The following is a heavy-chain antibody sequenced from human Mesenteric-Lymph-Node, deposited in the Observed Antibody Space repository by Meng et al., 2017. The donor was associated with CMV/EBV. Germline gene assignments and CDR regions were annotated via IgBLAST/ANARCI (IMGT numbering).Heavy chain of an antibody. J-gene: IGHJ4*02. Sequence: HTGAPALLKPSETLSVTCAVYGGSFSGYYGTWIRQSPEKGLEWIGEINHSGSTTYNPSFTSRIIISVDTSTNQISLNMSSLTAADTAVYYCARGSSYDILTGYFNYWGQGALVTVSS. D-gene: IGHD3-9*01. V-gene: IGHV4-34*01. CDR2: INHSGST. CDR1: GGSFSGYY. CDR3: ARGSSYDILTGYFNY.